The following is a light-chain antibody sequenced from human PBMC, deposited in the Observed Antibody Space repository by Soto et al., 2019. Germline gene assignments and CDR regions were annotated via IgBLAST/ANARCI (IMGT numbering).Light chain of an antibody. CDR1: SRDVGGYDF. CDR3: CSYAGSYNLEV. CDR2: DVN. V-gene: IGLV2-11*01. Sequence: QSALTQPRSVSGSPGQSVTISCTGTSRDVGGYDFVSWYQKHPGKASRLMIYDVNKRPSGVPDRFSGSKSGSSASLTISGLQPEDEADYYCCSYAGSYNLEVFGGGTKLTVL. J-gene: IGLJ3*02.